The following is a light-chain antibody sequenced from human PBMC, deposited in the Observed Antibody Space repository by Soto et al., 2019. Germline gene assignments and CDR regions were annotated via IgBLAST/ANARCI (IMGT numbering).Light chain of an antibody. J-gene: IGKJ2*01. CDR2: GAS. CDR3: QQYSTSPRT. Sequence: ELVVTQSTATLSLSPGERATVSCMASQSVSSSYLAWYQQKPGQAPRLLIYGASSRATGIPDRFSGSGSGTDFTLTISRLEPEDFAVYYCQQYSTSPRTFGQGTKV. CDR1: QSVSSSY. V-gene: IGKV3-20*01.